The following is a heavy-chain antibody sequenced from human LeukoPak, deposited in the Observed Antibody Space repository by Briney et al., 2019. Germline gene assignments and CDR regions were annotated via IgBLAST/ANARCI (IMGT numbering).Heavy chain of an antibody. J-gene: IGHJ4*02. CDR2: ISSSGSTI. D-gene: IGHD3-3*01. Sequence: GGSLRLSCAASGFTFSDYYMSWIRQAPGKGLEWVSYISSSGSTIYYADSVKGRFTISRDNAKNSLYLQMNSLRAEGTAVYYCARDERITIFGVDPDYWGQGTLVTVSS. CDR1: GFTFSDYY. CDR3: ARDERITIFGVDPDY. V-gene: IGHV3-11*01.